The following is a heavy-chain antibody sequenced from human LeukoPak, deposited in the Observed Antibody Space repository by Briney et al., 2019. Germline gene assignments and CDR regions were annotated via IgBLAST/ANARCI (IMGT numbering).Heavy chain of an antibody. J-gene: IGHJ5*01. CDR2: IYYSGST. D-gene: IGHD4/OR15-4a*01. V-gene: IGHV4-59*01. CDR1: GGSISSYY. Sequence: SETLSLTCTVFGGSISSYYWSWIRQPPGKGLEWIGYIYYSGSTNYNPSLKSRVTISVDTSNNQFSLNLSSVTAADTAVYYCAGTDYGSNWFDYWGQGTLVTVSS. CDR3: AGTDYGSNWFDY.